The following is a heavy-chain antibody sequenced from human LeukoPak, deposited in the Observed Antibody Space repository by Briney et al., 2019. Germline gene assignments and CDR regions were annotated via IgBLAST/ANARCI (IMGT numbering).Heavy chain of an antibody. Sequence: GGSLRLSCAASGFTFSSYYMNWVRQAPGKGLEWVSFISSSSTTIYYADSVKGRFTISRDNAKNSLYLQMHSLRDEDTRVYYCARDAPGGGVYFDDWGQGTLVTVSS. D-gene: IGHD3-16*01. CDR3: ARDAPGGGVYFDD. V-gene: IGHV3-48*02. CDR2: ISSSSTTI. J-gene: IGHJ4*02. CDR1: GFTFSSYY.